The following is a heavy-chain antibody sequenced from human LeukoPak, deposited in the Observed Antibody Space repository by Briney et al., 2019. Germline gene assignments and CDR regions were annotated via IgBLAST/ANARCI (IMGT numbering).Heavy chain of an antibody. CDR3: ARVVGATSIDY. V-gene: IGHV4-34*01. CDR1: GGSFSGYY. CDR2: INHSGST. Sequence: SETLSLTCAVYGGSFSGYYWSWVRQPPGKGLEWIGEINHSGSTNYNPSLKSRVTISVDTSKNQFSLKLSSVTAADTAVYYCARVVGATSIDYWGQGILVTVSS. J-gene: IGHJ4*02. D-gene: IGHD2-15*01.